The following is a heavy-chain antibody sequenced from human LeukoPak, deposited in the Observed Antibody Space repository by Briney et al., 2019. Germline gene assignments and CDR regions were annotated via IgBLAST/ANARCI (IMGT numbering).Heavy chain of an antibody. CDR1: GGSISSGGYY. CDR3: ARVINDNDAFDI. CDR2: IYYSGST. V-gene: IGHV4-31*03. J-gene: IGHJ3*02. Sequence: PSETLSLTCTVSGGSISSGGYYWSWIRQHPGKGLEWIRYIYYSGSTYYNPSLKSRVTISVDTSKNQFSLKLSSVTAADTAVYYCARVINDNDAFDIWGQGTMVTVSS. D-gene: IGHD1-1*01.